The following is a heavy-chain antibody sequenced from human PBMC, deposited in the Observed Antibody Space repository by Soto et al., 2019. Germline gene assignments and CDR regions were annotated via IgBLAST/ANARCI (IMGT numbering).Heavy chain of an antibody. J-gene: IGHJ5*02. Sequence: ASVRVSCKASCYTFTNYGITWVRQAPGQGLEWMGWISAYNGNTNYAQKLQGRVTMTTDTSTSTAYMELRSLRSDDTAVYYCARNDIVVVPAAISWFDPWGQGTLVTVSS. CDR3: ARNDIVVVPAAISWFDP. D-gene: IGHD2-2*01. CDR1: CYTFTNYG. CDR2: ISAYNGNT. V-gene: IGHV1-18*01.